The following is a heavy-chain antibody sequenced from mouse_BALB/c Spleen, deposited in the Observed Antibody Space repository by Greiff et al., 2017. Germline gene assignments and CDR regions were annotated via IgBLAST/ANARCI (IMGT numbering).Heavy chain of an antibody. CDR2: INPSSGYT. CDR3: ARQLGERAMDY. CDR1: GYTFTSYT. V-gene: IGHV1-4*01. Sequence: QVQLQQSGAELARPGASVKMSCKASGYTFTSYTMHWVKQRPGQGLEWIGYINPSSGYTNYNQKFKDKATLTADKSSSTAYMQLSSLTSEDSAVYYCARQLGERAMDYWGQGTSVTVSS. J-gene: IGHJ4*01. D-gene: IGHD3-1*01.